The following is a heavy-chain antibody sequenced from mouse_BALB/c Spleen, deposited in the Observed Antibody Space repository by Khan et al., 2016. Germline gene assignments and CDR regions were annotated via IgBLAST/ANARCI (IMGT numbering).Heavy chain of an antibody. V-gene: IGHV3-2*02. Sequence: EVQLQESGRGLVKPSESLSLTCTVTGYSITSEYAWNWIRQFLGNKLEGLGYRTYSGSTSYNPSRKSRISITRDTSKKQFFLQLNSVTTEDTATYYCARSQLADWYFDVGGAGTTVAVAS. CDR3: ARSQLADWYFDV. D-gene: IGHD4-1*02. CDR1: GYSITSEYA. CDR2: RTYSGST. J-gene: IGHJ1*02.